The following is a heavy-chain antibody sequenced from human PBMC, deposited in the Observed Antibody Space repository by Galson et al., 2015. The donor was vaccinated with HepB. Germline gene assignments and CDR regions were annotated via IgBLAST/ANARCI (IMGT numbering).Heavy chain of an antibody. CDR2: INAGNGNT. CDR3: AREGLRYFDPMDY. Sequence: SVKVSCKASGYTFTSYAMHWVRQAPGQRLEWMGWINAGNGNTKYSQKFQGRVTITRDTSASTAYMELSSLRSEDTAVYYCAREGLRYFDPMDYWGQGTLVTVSS. CDR1: GYTFTSYA. J-gene: IGHJ4*02. V-gene: IGHV1-3*01. D-gene: IGHD3-9*01.